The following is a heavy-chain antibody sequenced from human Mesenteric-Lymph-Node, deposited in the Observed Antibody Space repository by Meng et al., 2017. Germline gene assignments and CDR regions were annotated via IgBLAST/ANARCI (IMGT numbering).Heavy chain of an antibody. V-gene: IGHV3-30*04. CDR1: GFTFSSYA. D-gene: IGHD1-26*01. Sequence: GESLKISCAASGFTFSSYAMHWVRQAPGKGLEWVAVISYDGSNKYYADSVKGRFTISRDNSKNTLYLQMNSLRAEDTAVYYCARVADRSYFWYYFDYWGQGTLVTVSS. J-gene: IGHJ4*02. CDR2: ISYDGSNK. CDR3: ARVADRSYFWYYFDY.